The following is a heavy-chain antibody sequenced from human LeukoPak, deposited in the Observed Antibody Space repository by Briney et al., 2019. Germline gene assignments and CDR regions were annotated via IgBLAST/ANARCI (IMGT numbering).Heavy chain of an antibody. D-gene: IGHD2-21*02. CDR1: GGSISSYY. CDR2: IYYSGST. CDR3: AVAYCGGDCYHFYYYYYMDV. V-gene: IGHV4-59*01. J-gene: IGHJ6*03. Sequence: SETLSLTCTVSGGSISSYYWSWIRQPPGKGLEWIGYIYYSGSTNYNPSLKSRVTISVDTSKNQFSLKLSSVTAADTAVYYCAVAYCGGDCYHFYYYYYMDVWGKGTTVTVSS.